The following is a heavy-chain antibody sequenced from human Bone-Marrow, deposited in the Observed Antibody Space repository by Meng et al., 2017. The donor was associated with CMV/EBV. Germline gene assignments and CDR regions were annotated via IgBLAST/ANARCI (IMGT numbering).Heavy chain of an antibody. CDR3: ASGGGDSPEYFDH. Sequence: SETLSLTCTVSGGSITSSRFYWAWIRQPPGKGLEWIGSIHYSGITDYSPSLMSRVTISLDTSKNHFSLKVNSLTAADTAVYYCASGGGDSPEYFDHWGQGALVTVSS. J-gene: IGHJ4*02. CDR1: GGSITSSRFY. V-gene: IGHV4-39*07. D-gene: IGHD4-17*01. CDR2: IHYSGIT.